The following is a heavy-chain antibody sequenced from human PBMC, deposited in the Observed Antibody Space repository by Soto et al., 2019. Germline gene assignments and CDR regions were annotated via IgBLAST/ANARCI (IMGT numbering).Heavy chain of an antibody. J-gene: IGHJ4*02. Sequence: VQLEDSGGGWVKPGGSLRLSCAASGFTFISAWIYWVRQAPGKGLEWVGRVKSKNDGGAIDYGTPVKGRFIISRDDPRNTAYLQMNSLKIEDTGVYYCVGGSPFEFWGQGTLVTVSS. CDR3: VGGSPFEF. CDR2: VKSKNDGGAI. CDR1: GFTFISAW. D-gene: IGHD1-26*01. V-gene: IGHV3-15*05.